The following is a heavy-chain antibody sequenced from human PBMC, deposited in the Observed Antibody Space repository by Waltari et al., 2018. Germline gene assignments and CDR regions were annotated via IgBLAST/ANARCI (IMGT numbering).Heavy chain of an antibody. CDR2: IYYSGST. CDR3: AKARSGGSGSYHTLFDY. J-gene: IGHJ4*01. CDR1: GGSISSYY. V-gene: IGHV4-59*01. Sequence: QVQLQESGPGLVQPSETLSLTCTVSGGSISSYYWSWIRHPPGKGLEWIGYIYYSGSTNYNPSLKSRVTISVDTSKNQFTLKLSSVTAADTAVYYCAKARSGGSGSYHTLFDYWGHGTLVTVSS. D-gene: IGHD3-10*01.